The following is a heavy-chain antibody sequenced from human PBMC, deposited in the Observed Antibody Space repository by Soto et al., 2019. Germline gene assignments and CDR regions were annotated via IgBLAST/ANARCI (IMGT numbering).Heavy chain of an antibody. CDR1: GAPFSGYY. CDR2: INHTGST. D-gene: IGHD3-3*01. CDR3: ARGREIFGAVTPFEY. J-gene: IGHJ4*02. V-gene: IGHV4-34*02. Sequence: QVQLQQWGAGLPKPSETLSLTCAVYGAPFSGYYWTWIRQPPGKGLEWIGEINHTGSTKYNPSLKSRVTISLDTSKHQFSLSLRSVTAADTAVYSCARGREIFGAVTPFEYWGQGTQVAVSS.